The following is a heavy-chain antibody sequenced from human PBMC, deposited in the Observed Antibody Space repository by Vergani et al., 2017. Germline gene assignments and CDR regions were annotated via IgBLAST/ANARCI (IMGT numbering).Heavy chain of an antibody. CDR2: IIPIFGTA. V-gene: IGHV1-69*12. Sequence: QVQLVQSGAEVKKPGSSVKVSCKASGGTFSSYAISWVRQAPGQGLEWMGGIIPIFGTANYAQKFQGRVTITADESTSTAYMELSSLRSEDTAVYYCARGKEDYSSGNYYYFDDWGQGTLVTVSS. D-gene: IGHD3-22*01. J-gene: IGHJ4*02. CDR1: GGTFSSYA. CDR3: ARGKEDYSSGNYYYFDD.